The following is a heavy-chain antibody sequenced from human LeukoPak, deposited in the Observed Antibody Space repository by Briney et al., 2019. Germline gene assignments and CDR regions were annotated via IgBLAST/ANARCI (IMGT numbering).Heavy chain of an antibody. D-gene: IGHD3-10*01. V-gene: IGHV4-59*01. Sequence: SETLSLTCTVSGGSISSYYWSWIRQPPGKGLEWIGYIYYSGSTNYNPSLKSRVTISVDTSKNQFSLKLSSVTAADTAVYYCASSRGSGSYYNGRTRYYFDYWGQGTLVTVSS. J-gene: IGHJ4*02. CDR2: IYYSGST. CDR1: GGSISSYY. CDR3: ASSRGSGSYYNGRTRYYFDY.